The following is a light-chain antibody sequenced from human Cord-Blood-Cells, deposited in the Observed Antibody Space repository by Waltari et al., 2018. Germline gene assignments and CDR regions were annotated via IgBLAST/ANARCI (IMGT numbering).Light chain of an antibody. V-gene: IGLV2-23*01. CDR2: EGS. J-gene: IGLJ1*01. CDR3: CSYAGSSTFYV. CDR1: SSDVGRYNL. Sequence: QSALTPPASVSGSPGQSITISCPGTSSDVGRYNLVSCYQHHPGKAPKLMIYEGSKRPSGVSNRFSGSKSGNTASLTIAGLQAEDEADYYCCSYAGSSTFYVFGTGTKVTVL.